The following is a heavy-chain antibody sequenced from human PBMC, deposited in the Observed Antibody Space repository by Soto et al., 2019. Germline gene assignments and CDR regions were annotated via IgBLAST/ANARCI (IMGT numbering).Heavy chain of an antibody. Sequence: PSETLSLTCTVSGGPISSYYWCWIRQPPGKGLEWIGYIYYSGITNYNPSLKSRVTISVDTSKNQFSLKLSSVTAADTAVYYCARDVIGGYAGYDSDYWGQGTLVTVS. CDR3: ARDVIGGYAGYDSDY. V-gene: IGHV4-59*01. CDR2: IYYSGIT. J-gene: IGHJ4*02. CDR1: GGPISSYY. D-gene: IGHD5-12*01.